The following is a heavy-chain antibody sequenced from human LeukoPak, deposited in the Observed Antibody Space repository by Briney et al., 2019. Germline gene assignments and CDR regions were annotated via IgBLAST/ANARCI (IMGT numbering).Heavy chain of an antibody. CDR2: LYTDGIT. D-gene: IGHD1-1*01. Sequence: GGSLRLSCSASGFTVSSHYMSWVRQAPGQGLEWVSLLYTDGITKYADSAKGRFTISRDDSMNTLYLQMNSLRAEDTAVYYCARGGTFYWNPRYWGQGTLVTVSS. V-gene: IGHV3-53*01. CDR3: ARGGTFYWNPRY. CDR1: GFTVSSHY. J-gene: IGHJ4*02.